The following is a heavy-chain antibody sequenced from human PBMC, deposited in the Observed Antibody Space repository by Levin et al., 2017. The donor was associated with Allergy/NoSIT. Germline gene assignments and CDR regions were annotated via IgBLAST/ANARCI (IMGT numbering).Heavy chain of an antibody. CDR2: INAGNGDT. CDR3: ARRLKGALDNAFDI. J-gene: IGHJ3*02. V-gene: IGHV1-3*01. D-gene: IGHD3-16*01. CDR1: GYTFSSYA. Sequence: ASVKVSCKASGYTFSSYAMHWVRQAPGQRLEWTGWINAGNGDTKYSQKFQGRVTITKDPSATTVYMELSGLTSEDTAVYYCARRLKGALDNAFDIWGQGTMVTVSA.